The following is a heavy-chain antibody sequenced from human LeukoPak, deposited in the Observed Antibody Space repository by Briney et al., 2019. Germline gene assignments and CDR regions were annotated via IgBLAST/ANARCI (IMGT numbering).Heavy chain of an antibody. D-gene: IGHD2-8*01. J-gene: IGHJ4*02. CDR1: GYTFATYG. V-gene: IGHV1-18*01. CDR2: ISAYNGNT. Sequence: ASVKVSCKASGYTFATYGFSWVRQAPGQGLEWMGWISAYNGNTNYAQKLQGRVTMTTDTSTNSAYMELRSLRSDDTAMYYCARPPSYCTNGVCYNGYYFDYWGQGTLVTVSS. CDR3: ARPPSYCTNGVCYNGYYFDY.